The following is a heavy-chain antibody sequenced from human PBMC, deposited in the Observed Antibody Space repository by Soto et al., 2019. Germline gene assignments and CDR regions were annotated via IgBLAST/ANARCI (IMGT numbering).Heavy chain of an antibody. D-gene: IGHD2-15*01. CDR3: ADDGADTPLNLRSNKHDY. CDR2: ISGSGGST. Sequence: EVQLLESGGGLVQPGGSLRLSCAASGFTFSSYAMSWVRQAPGKGLEWVSAISGSGGSTYYADSVKGRFTISRDKSKHTLCLRLNGLSVEYTAVYYCADDGADTPLNLRSNKHDYCGQGTLITVSS. V-gene: IGHV3-23*01. J-gene: IGHJ4*02. CDR1: GFTFSSYA.